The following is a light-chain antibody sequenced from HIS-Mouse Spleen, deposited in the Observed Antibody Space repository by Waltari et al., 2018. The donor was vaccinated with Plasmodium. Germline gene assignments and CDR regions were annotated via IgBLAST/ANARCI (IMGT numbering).Light chain of an antibody. J-gene: IGKJ1*01. Sequence: DIQMTQSPSTLSASVGDRVTITCRASQSISSRLAWYQQKPGKATKLLIYKASSLESGGPSRFSGSGSGTEFTLTISSLQPDDFATYYCQQYNSYSWTFGQGTKVEIK. V-gene: IGKV1-5*03. CDR2: KAS. CDR3: QQYNSYSWT. CDR1: QSISSR.